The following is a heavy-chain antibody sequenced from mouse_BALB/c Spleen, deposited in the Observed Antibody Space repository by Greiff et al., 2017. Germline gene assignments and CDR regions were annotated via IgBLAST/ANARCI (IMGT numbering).Heavy chain of an antibody. V-gene: IGHV1-55*01. CDR1: GYTFTSYW. CDR2: IYPGRGIT. D-gene: IGHD1-2*01. J-gene: IGHJ2*01. Sequence: QVQLQQSGAELVKPGASVKMSCKASGYTFTSYWTNWVKQRPGQGLEWIGDIYPGRGITNYNEKFKSKATLTLDTSSSTAYMQLSSLTSEDSAVYYCSTRRGTAFDYWGQGTTLTVSS. CDR3: STRRGTAFDY.